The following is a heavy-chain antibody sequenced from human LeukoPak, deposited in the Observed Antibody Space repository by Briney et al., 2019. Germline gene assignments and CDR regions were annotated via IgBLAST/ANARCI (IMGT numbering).Heavy chain of an antibody. V-gene: IGHV4-31*03. J-gene: IGHJ4*02. D-gene: IGHD1/OR15-1a*01. CDR2: ISYSGSI. Sequence: PSETPSLTCTVSGVSIGSAGYFWTWIRQHPGKGLEWIGYISYSGSISYNPALESRVAISLDTSKNQFSLKLSSVTAADTAMYYCVSRPYNRRNTYHGVFDYWGQGALVTVSS. CDR3: VSRPYNRRNTYHGVFDY. CDR1: GVSIGSAGYF.